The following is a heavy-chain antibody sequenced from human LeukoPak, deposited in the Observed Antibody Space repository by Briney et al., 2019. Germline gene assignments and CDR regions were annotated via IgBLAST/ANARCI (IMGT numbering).Heavy chain of an antibody. V-gene: IGHV4-39*01. CDR2: IYYSGST. CDR3: VRHHKYCSSTSCYKVGDPTDAFAI. D-gene: IGHD2-2*01. J-gene: IGHJ3*02. CDR1: GGSISSSSYY. Sequence: SETLSLTCTVSGGSISSSSYYWGWIRQPPGKGLEWIGSIYYSGSTYYNPSLKSRVTISVDTSKNQFSLKLSSVTAADTAVYYCVRHHKYCSSTSCYKVGDPTDAFAIWGLGTMVTVSS.